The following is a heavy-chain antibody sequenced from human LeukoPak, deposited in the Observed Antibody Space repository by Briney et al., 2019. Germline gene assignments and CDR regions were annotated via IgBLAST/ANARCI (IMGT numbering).Heavy chain of an antibody. CDR1: GFTFSNDW. D-gene: IGHD1-26*01. CDR3: AKDPLVGAATYFDY. J-gene: IGHJ4*02. CDR2: INATGDTT. V-gene: IGHV3-23*01. Sequence: GGSLRLSCAASGFTFSNDWMHWVRQAPGKGLEWVSGINATGDTTYYADSVKGRFTISRDNSKNALYLQMNSLRAEDTAVYYCAKDPLVGAATYFDYWGQGTLVTVSS.